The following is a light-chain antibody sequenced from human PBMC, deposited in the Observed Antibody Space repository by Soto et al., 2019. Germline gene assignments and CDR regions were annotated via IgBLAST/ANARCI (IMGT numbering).Light chain of an antibody. CDR1: QSVSSN. CDR2: GAY. CDR3: QQYMT. J-gene: IGKJ1*01. Sequence: EIVMTQSPATLSVSPGERATLSCRASQSVSSNLAWYQQNTGQAPRLLIYGAYTRATGIPARVSGSGSGTEFTLTISSLQSEDFAVYYCQQYMTFGQGTKVEI. V-gene: IGKV3-15*01.